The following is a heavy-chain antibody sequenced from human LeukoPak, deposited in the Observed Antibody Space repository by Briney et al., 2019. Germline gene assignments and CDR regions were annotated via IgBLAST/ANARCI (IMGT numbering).Heavy chain of an antibody. V-gene: IGHV1-69*04. D-gene: IGHD4-17*01. CDR3: ARENYGDYAPGND. Sequence: ASVKVSCKASGGTFSSYAISWVRQAPGQGLEWMGRIIPIFGIANYAQKFQGRVTITADKSTSTAYMELSSLRSEDTAVYYCARENYGDYAPGNDWGQGTLVTVSS. J-gene: IGHJ4*02. CDR1: GGTFSSYA. CDR2: IIPIFGIA.